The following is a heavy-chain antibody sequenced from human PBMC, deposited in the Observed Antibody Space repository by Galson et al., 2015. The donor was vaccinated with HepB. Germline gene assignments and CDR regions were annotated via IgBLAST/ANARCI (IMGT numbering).Heavy chain of an antibody. J-gene: IGHJ3*02. V-gene: IGHV3-13*05. CDR2: IGTAGDP. CDR1: GFTFSSYD. D-gene: IGHD1-26*01. Sequence: SLRLSCAASGFTFSSYDMHWVRQGTGKGLEWVSDIGTAGDPHYAGSVKGRFTISRENAKNSVYLQMNSLRAGDTAVYYCARWGGTYNGAFDIWGQGTMVTVS. CDR3: ARWGGTYNGAFDI.